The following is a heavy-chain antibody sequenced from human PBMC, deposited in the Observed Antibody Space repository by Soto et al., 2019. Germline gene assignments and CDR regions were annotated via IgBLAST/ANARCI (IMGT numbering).Heavy chain of an antibody. CDR2: ICHSGST. J-gene: IGHJ4*02. V-gene: IGHV4-4*02. CDR1: SGSITTANW. D-gene: IGHD2-15*01. Sequence: QVPLQESGPRLVRPSGTLSLTCTVSSGSITTANWWSWVRQPPGRGLEGIGEICHSGSTNYNLSLKSRVTLSVDKSKNQFSLRLSSVTAADTAMYYCARRGGGVVLAATTPFDYWGQGTLVTVSS. CDR3: ARRGGGVVLAATTPFDY.